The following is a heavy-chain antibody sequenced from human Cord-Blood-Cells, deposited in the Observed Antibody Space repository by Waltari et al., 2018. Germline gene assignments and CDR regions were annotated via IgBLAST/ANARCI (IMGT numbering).Heavy chain of an antibody. J-gene: IGHJ3*02. CDR3: AATVMITFGGVPLHAFDI. V-gene: IGHV4-34*01. Sequence: QVQLQQWGAGLLKPSETLSLTCAVYGGSFSGYYWSWIRQPPGKGLEWIGEINHSGSTNYSPSLKSRVTISVDTSKNQFSLKLSSVTAADTAVYYCAATVMITFGGVPLHAFDIWGQGTMVTVSS. CDR2: INHSGST. D-gene: IGHD3-16*01. CDR1: GGSFSGYY.